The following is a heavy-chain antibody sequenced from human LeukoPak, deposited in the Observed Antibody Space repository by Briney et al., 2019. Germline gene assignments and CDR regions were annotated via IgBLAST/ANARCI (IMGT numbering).Heavy chain of an antibody. Sequence: SETLSLTCTVSGGSISSYYWNWIRQPPGEGLEWIGYFHYSGSTNYNPSLKSRVTISVDTSKNQFSLKLSSVTAADTAVYYCARHIPRMVAGTRLRYFDYWGQGTLVTVSS. CDR2: FHYSGST. CDR3: ARHIPRMVAGTRLRYFDY. V-gene: IGHV4-59*08. CDR1: GGSISSYY. J-gene: IGHJ4*02. D-gene: IGHD6-19*01.